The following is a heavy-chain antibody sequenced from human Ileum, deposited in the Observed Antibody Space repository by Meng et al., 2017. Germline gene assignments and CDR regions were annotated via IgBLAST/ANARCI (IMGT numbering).Heavy chain of an antibody. D-gene: IGHD3-22*01. CDR3: AKSVNFDAGGYYP. CDR2: IYVDGRT. J-gene: IGHJ5*02. V-gene: IGHV3-66*01. Sequence: VQLVESGGGFVQPGGSLRLSCAASGFTVSVNYMSWVRQAPGKGLEWVSCIYVDGRTYYADSVKGRFTIFRDSSKNTLYLQMNSLRAEDTAVYYCAKSVNFDAGGYYPWGQGTLVTVSS. CDR1: GFTVSVNY.